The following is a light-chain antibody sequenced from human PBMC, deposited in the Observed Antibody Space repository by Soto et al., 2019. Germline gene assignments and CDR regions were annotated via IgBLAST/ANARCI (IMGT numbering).Light chain of an antibody. Sequence: DIVMTQSPLSLPVTPGEPASISCRSSQSLLHSNGNHYLDWYLQKPGQSPQLLIYLGSSRASGVPDKVRCSGSGTDFTMKISRGGADDVGVYYCMQALQNPWTFGQGTKVEIK. CDR3: MQALQNPWT. V-gene: IGKV2-28*01. J-gene: IGKJ1*01. CDR2: LGS. CDR1: QSLLHSNGNHY.